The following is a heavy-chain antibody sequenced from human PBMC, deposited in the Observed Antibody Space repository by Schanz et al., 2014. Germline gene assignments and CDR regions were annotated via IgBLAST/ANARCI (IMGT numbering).Heavy chain of an antibody. CDR3: AYYDVLTGFDY. D-gene: IGHD3-9*01. CDR2: LSGDGGTT. V-gene: IGHV3-23*04. CDR1: GFSFSSYT. J-gene: IGHJ4*02. Sequence: EVQLVETGGGLIQPGGSLRLSCAASGFSFSSYTMSWVRQAPGKGLQWVSSLSGDGGTTHYADSVKGRFTISRDNSKNTLYLQINNLRAEDTAVYYCAYYDVLTGFDYWGQGTLVTVSS.